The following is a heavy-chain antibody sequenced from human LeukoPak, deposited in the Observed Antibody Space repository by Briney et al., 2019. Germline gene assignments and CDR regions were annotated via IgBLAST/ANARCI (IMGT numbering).Heavy chain of an antibody. J-gene: IGHJ5*02. D-gene: IGHD3/OR15-3a*01. V-gene: IGHV3-21*01. CDR3: ARGIEDSRAQPVSQWFDP. CDR2: VSSSGYI. CDR1: KFTFSTYS. Sequence: GGSLRLSCVASKFTFSTYSMSWVRQAPGKGLEWVSSVSSSGYISYADSVKGRFTISRDNAKNSLYLQLNSLRVEDTAVYYCARGIEDSRAQPVSQWFDPWGQGTLVTVSS.